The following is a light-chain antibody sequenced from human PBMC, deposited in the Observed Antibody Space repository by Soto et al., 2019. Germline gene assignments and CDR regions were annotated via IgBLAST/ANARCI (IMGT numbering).Light chain of an antibody. J-gene: IGLJ1*01. V-gene: IGLV2-8*01. CDR3: SSYAGNNNYV. CDR2: EVT. CDR1: SSDIGDYNY. Sequence: QSVLTQPASVSGSPGQSVTFSCTGTSSDIGDYNYVSWYQQHPGKAPKLMIYEVTKRPSGVPDRFSGSKSGNTTSLTVSGLQADDEADYYCSSYAGNNNYVFGTGTKVTVL.